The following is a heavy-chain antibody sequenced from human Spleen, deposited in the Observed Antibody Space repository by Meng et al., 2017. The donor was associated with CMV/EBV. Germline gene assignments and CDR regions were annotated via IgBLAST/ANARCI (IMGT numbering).Heavy chain of an antibody. J-gene: IGHJ4*02. Sequence: GESLKISCAASGFTFSVYSMNWVRQAPGKGLVWVSRINGDGSDTNYADSVKGRFTVSRDSADNTLYLQMNSLRVEDTAVYYCAREGPNSGWYVDYWGQGILVTVSS. V-gene: IGHV3-74*01. CDR3: AREGPNSGWYVDY. CDR1: GFTFSVYS. CDR2: INGDGSDT. D-gene: IGHD6-19*01.